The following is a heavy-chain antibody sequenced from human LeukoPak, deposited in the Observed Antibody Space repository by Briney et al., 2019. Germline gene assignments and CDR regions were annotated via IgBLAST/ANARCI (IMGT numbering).Heavy chain of an antibody. V-gene: IGHV3-33*08. CDR3: ARGGYSSGWYRD. CDR2: IWHDGYNK. Sequence: GRSLRLSCAASGLSFSSYAIHWVRQAPGKGLEWVAVIWHDGYNKYYADSVKGRFTISRDNSKNTLYLQMSSLRAEDTAVYYCARGGYSSGWYRDWGQGTLVTVSS. J-gene: IGHJ4*02. CDR1: GLSFSSYA. D-gene: IGHD6-19*01.